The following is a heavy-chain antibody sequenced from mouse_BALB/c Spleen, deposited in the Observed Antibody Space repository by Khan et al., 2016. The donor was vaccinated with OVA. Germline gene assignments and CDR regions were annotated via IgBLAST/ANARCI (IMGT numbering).Heavy chain of an antibody. Sequence: QVQLKQSGAELVKPGASVKLSCKASGYTFTSYWMYWVKQRPGQGLEWIGEINPSNGRTNYNEKFKSKATLTVDKSSNTVYLQLSSLTSEDSAVYYCARSAMITTEFAYWGQGTLVTVSA. CDR2: INPSNGRT. V-gene: IGHV1S81*02. J-gene: IGHJ3*01. CDR3: ARSAMITTEFAY. D-gene: IGHD2-4*01. CDR1: GYTFTSYW.